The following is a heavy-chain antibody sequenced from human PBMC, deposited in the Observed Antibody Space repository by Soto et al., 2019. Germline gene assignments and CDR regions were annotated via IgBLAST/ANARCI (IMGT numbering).Heavy chain of an antibody. CDR2: IKEDGAEK. D-gene: IGHD3-10*01. V-gene: IGHV3-7*01. Sequence: EVHLEQSGGGLVQPGGSLRLSCIASEVKFNMHWMTWVRQAPGKGLEWVANIKEDGAEKNYVDSVKGRFTISRDNAKNSLFLQMNSLRAEDSAVYYCARNQGTARNNYFYYADVWGGGSTVIVSS. J-gene: IGHJ6*03. CDR1: EVKFNMHW. CDR3: ARNQGTARNNYFYYADV.